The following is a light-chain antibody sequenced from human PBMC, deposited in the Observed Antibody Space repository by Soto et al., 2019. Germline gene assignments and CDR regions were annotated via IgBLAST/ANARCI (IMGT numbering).Light chain of an antibody. CDR2: GAS. J-gene: IGKJ3*01. V-gene: IGKV3-20*01. CDR3: QRYGSSPIFT. CDR1: QSISSSY. Sequence: EIVLTQSPGTLSLSPGERATLSCRASQSISSSYLAWYQQKPGQAPRLLIYGASSRATDIPDRFSGSGSGTDFTLTISRLEPEDFAVYYCQRYGSSPIFTFGPGTKVDIK.